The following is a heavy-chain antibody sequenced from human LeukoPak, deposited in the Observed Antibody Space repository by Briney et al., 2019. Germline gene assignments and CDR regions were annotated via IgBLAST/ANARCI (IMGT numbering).Heavy chain of an antibody. CDR3: ASENCSGGSCYEFDY. D-gene: IGHD2-15*01. CDR1: GGSFSGYY. Sequence: SETLSLTCAVYGGSFSGYYWSWIRQPPGKGLEWIGEINHSGSTNYNPSLKSRVTISVDTSKNQFSLKLSSVTAADTAVYYCASENCSGGSCYEFDYWGQGTLVTVSS. CDR2: INHSGST. J-gene: IGHJ4*02. V-gene: IGHV4-34*01.